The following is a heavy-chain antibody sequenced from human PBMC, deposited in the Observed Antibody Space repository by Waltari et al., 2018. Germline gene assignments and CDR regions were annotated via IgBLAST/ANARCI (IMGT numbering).Heavy chain of an antibody. CDR3: ARRVLWFGGYYYGMDV. D-gene: IGHD3-10*01. V-gene: IGHV4-4*02. CDR1: GGSISSSNW. CDR2: IYHSGST. J-gene: IGHJ6*02. Sequence: QVQLQESGPGLVKPSGTLSLTCAVSGGSISSSNWWSWVRQPPGKGLEWIGEIYHSGSTNYNPALKSRVTIAVDKSKNQFSLKLSSVTAADTAVYYCARRVLWFGGYYYGMDVWGQGTTVTVSS.